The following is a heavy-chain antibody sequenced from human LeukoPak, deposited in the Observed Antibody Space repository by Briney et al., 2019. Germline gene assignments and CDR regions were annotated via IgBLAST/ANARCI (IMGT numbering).Heavy chain of an antibody. CDR1: GGSISSSSYY. D-gene: IGHD5-12*01. Sequence: SETLSLTCTVSGGSISSSSYYWGWIRQPPGKGLEWNGSIYYSGSTYYNPSLKSRVTISVDTSKNQFSLKLSSVTAADTAVYYCARQMDDILDDWGQGTLVTVSS. CDR2: IYYSGST. V-gene: IGHV4-39*01. J-gene: IGHJ4*02. CDR3: ARQMDDILDD.